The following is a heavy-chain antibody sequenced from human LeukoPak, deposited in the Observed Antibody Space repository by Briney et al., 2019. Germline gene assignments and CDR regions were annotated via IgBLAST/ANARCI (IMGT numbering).Heavy chain of an antibody. J-gene: IGHJ4*02. D-gene: IGHD6-19*01. CDR1: GFMFSNYW. V-gene: IGHV3-7*03. CDR2: IKQDGSAK. Sequence: PGESLRLSCATSGFMFSNYWMTWVRQAPGKGLEWVANIKQDGSAKHYMDSVKGRFSISRDNAKNSLYLQMNSLRAEDTAVYYCARWQWLGGRPYYFDYWGQGTLVTVSS. CDR3: ARWQWLGGRPYYFDY.